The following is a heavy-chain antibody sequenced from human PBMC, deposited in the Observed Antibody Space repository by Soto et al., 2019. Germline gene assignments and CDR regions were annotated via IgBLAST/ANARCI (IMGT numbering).Heavy chain of an antibody. Sequence: PGGSLRLSCAASGFPFSSFAMSWVRQAPGKGLEWVSLISGSGGSTYYADSVKGRFTISRDNSKSTVYLQMNSLRAEDTAVYYCAKDRKYSVVAAIVFDYWGQGALVTVSS. V-gene: IGHV3-23*01. J-gene: IGHJ4*02. D-gene: IGHD2-21*02. CDR2: ISGSGGST. CDR3: AKDRKYSVVAAIVFDY. CDR1: GFPFSSFA.